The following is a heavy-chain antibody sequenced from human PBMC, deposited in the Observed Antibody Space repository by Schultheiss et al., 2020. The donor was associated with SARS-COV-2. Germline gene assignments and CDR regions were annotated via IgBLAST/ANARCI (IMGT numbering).Heavy chain of an antibody. Sequence: GGSLRLSCAASGFTFSSYAMTWVRQAPGKGLEWVSSFGGPGAGAHYADSVKGRFTVSKDNSKNALLLQMNSLRAEDTAINYCAKSRIMATYYYYGMDVWGQGTTVTVSS. CDR2: FGGPGAGA. D-gene: IGHD2-8*01. V-gene: IGHV3-23*01. CDR1: GFTFSSYA. J-gene: IGHJ6*02. CDR3: AKSRIMATYYYYGMDV.